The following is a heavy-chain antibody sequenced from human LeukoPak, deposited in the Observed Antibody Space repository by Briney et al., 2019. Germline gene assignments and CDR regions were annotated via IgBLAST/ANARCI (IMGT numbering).Heavy chain of an antibody. CDR3: ARLGPSSIAARGWFDP. CDR2: IYPGDSDT. Sequence: GESLKISCKGSGYSFTSYWIGWVRQMPGKGLEWMGIIYPGDSDTRYSPSFQGQVTISADKSISTAYLQWSSLKASDTAMYYCARLGPSSIAARGWFDPWGQGTLVTVSS. CDR1: GYSFTSYW. J-gene: IGHJ5*02. D-gene: IGHD6-6*01. V-gene: IGHV5-51*01.